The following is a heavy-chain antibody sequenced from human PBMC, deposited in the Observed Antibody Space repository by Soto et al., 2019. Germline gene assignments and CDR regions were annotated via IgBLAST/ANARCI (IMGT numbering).Heavy chain of an antibody. Sequence: QVQLQQWGAGLLKPSATLSLTCAVYGGSFSGYYWSWIRQPPGKGLELIVEINHSGSTNYNPSLKSRVTISVDTSKNQFSLKLSSVTAADTAVYYCARGRLIRGYSYGRKNFDYWGQGTLVTVSS. J-gene: IGHJ4*02. V-gene: IGHV4-34*01. CDR1: GGSFSGYY. CDR3: ARGRLIRGYSYGRKNFDY. D-gene: IGHD5-18*01. CDR2: INHSGST.